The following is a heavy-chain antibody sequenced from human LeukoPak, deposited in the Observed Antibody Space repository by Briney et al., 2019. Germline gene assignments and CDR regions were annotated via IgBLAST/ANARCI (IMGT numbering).Heavy chain of an antibody. Sequence: ESGPTLVNPPQTLTLTCTFSGFSLSTRGVGVGWIRQPPGKALEWLSLVYWDDDKRYSPSLKSRLTITKDTSKTQVVLTMTNMDPVDTATYYCAHDNISRGIDYWGQGTLVTVSS. CDR1: GFSLSTRGVG. CDR2: VYWDDDK. D-gene: IGHD3-3*02. CDR3: AHDNISRGIDY. J-gene: IGHJ4*02. V-gene: IGHV2-5*02.